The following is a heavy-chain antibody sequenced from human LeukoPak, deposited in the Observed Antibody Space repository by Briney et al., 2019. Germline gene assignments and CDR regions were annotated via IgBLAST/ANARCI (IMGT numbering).Heavy chain of an antibody. CDR1: GGSISSSSYY. CDR3: ARHKYYYDSSGYYHTEDFQH. V-gene: IGHV4-39*01. Sequence: SETLSLTCTVSGGSISSSSYYWGWIRQPPGKGLEWIRSIYYSGSTYYNPSLKSRVTISVDTSKNQFSLKLSSVTAADTAVYYCARHKYYYDSSGYYHTEDFQHWGQGTLVTVSS. D-gene: IGHD3-22*01. CDR2: IYYSGST. J-gene: IGHJ1*01.